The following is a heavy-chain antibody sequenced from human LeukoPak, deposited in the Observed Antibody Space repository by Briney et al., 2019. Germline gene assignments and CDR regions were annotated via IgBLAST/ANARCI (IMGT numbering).Heavy chain of an antibody. D-gene: IGHD3-10*01. CDR3: ARDLYGSGQVNYYYYMDV. CDR1: GYTFTSYD. CDR2: MNPNSGNT. V-gene: IGHV1-8*01. J-gene: IGHJ6*03. Sequence: ASVKVSCKASGYTFTSYDINWVRQATGQGLEWMGWMNPNSGNTGYAQKFQGRVTMTRNTSISTAYMELSSLRSEDTAVYYCARDLYGSGQVNYYYYMDVWGKGTTVTISS.